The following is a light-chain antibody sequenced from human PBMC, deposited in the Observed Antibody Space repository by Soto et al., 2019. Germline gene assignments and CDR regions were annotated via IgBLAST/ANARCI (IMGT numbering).Light chain of an antibody. CDR1: SSNIGSNT. V-gene: IGLV1-44*01. CDR3: AAWDDSLNGYV. CDR2: FNI. Sequence: QSVLSQPPSASGTPGQRVTISCSGSSSNIGSNTVSWYQQFPGTAPKLLIYFNIQRPSGVPDRFSGSKSGTSASLAISGLQSEDEAAYYCAAWDDSLNGYVFGTGTKLTVL. J-gene: IGLJ1*01.